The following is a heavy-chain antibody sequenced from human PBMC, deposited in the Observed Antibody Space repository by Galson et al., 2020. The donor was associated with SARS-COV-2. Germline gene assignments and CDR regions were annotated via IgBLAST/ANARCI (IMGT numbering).Heavy chain of an antibody. CDR2: IWYDGSNK. Sequence: GGSLSLSCAASGFTFSSYGMHWVRQAPGKGLEWVADIWYDGSNKYYADSVKGRFTISRDNSKNTLYLQMNSLRAEDTAVYYCAKGAFGYSYGFGTDYWGQGTLVTVSS. D-gene: IGHD5-18*01. V-gene: IGHV3-33*06. J-gene: IGHJ4*02. CDR1: GFTFSSYG. CDR3: AKGAFGYSYGFGTDY.